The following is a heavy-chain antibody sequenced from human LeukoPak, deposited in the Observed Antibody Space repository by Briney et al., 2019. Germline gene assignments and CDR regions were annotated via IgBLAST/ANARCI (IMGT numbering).Heavy chain of an antibody. Sequence: SVKVSCKASGGTFSSYAISWVRQAPGQGLEWMGRIIPILGIANYAQKFQGRVTITADKSTSTAYMELSSLRSEDTAVYYCASNYDILTGYSSYYFDYWGQGALVTVSS. J-gene: IGHJ4*02. CDR2: IIPILGIA. CDR3: ASNYDILTGYSSYYFDY. V-gene: IGHV1-69*04. D-gene: IGHD3-9*01. CDR1: GGTFSSYA.